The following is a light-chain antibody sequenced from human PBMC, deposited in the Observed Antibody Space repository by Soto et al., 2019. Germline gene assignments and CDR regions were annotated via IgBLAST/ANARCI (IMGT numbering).Light chain of an antibody. V-gene: IGLV2-14*01. J-gene: IGLJ2*01. Sequence: QSALTQPASVSGSPGQSITISCTGTSSDVGGYNYVSWYQQHPGKAPKLMIYDVSNRPSGVSNRFSGSKSGNTASLTISGLQAEDEADYYCSSYTSSRPLEGVVFGGGTKLTVL. CDR2: DVS. CDR1: SSDVGGYNY. CDR3: SSYTSSRPLEGVV.